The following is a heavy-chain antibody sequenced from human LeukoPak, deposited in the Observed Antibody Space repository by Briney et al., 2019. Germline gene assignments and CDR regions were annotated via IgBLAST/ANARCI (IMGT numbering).Heavy chain of an antibody. CDR2: IKQDGSET. CDR1: GFTFNTYW. CDR3: ARDPYTRGFGAFDV. V-gene: IGHV3-7*04. D-gene: IGHD2-2*02. J-gene: IGHJ3*01. Sequence: HPGGSLRLSCAASGFTFNTYWMTWVRQVPGKGLEWVANIKQDGSETVYVDSLKGRFTISRDNTKNALYLQMNSLRAEDTAVYYCARDPYTRGFGAFDVWGQGTMVTVSS.